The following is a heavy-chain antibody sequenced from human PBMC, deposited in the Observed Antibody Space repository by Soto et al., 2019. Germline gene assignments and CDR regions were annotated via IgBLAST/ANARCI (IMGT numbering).Heavy chain of an antibody. V-gene: IGHV3-72*01. J-gene: IGHJ5*02. CDR2: TRNKANSYTT. CDR3: ARVIINGFDP. CDR1: GFTFSDHY. Sequence: EVQLVESGGGLVQPGGSLRLSCAASGFTFSDHYMDWVRQAPGKGLEWVGRTRNKANSYTTEDAASVKGRFTISRDDSKNALHLKMNSLKTEDTAVYYCARVIINGFDPWGQGTLETFSS.